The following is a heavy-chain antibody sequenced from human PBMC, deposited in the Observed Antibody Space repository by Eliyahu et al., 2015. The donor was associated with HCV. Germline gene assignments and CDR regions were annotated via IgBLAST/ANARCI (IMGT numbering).Heavy chain of an antibody. Sequence: QVQLQESGPGLVKPSETLSLTCTVSGGSIXTXXWSWIRQPPGXGLEGIGYIYYSGSANYNPSLKSRVTISVDTSKNQFSLKLSSVTAADTAVYYCASGGGGIAVAGTGGWFDPWGQGTVVTVSS. CDR1: GGSIXTXX. CDR3: ASGGGGIAVAGTGGWFDP. V-gene: IGHV4-59*01. CDR2: IYYSGSA. J-gene: IGHJ5*02. D-gene: IGHD6-19*01.